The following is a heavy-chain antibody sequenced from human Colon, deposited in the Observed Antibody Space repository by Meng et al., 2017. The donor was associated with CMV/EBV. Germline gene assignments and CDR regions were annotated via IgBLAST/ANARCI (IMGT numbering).Heavy chain of an antibody. V-gene: IGHV1-18*01. CDR3: ARFLVVSAASKYYGMDV. J-gene: IGHJ6*02. Sequence: ASVKVSCKASGYTFTSYGISWVRQAPGQGLEWMGWISANNGDTNYAQKVQGRVTMTTDTSTNPAYLEVRSLRSDDTAVYYCARFLVVSAASKYYGMDVWGHGTTVTVSS. D-gene: IGHD2-2*01. CDR1: GYTFTSYG. CDR2: ISANNGDT.